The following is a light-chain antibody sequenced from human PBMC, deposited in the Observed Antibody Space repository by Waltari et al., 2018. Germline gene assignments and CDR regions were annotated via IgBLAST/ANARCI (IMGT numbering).Light chain of an antibody. Sequence: QAVLTQPSSLSASPGASASLTCTLRSGINVVTYRIYWYQQKPGSPPQYLLRYKSDSDKQQGSGGPSRFSGSKAAAANAGVLLISGLQAEDEADYYCMIWHSSAWVFGGGTKLTVL. V-gene: IGLV5-45*03. J-gene: IGLJ3*02. CDR1: SGINVVTYR. CDR2: YKSDSDK. CDR3: MIWHSSAWV.